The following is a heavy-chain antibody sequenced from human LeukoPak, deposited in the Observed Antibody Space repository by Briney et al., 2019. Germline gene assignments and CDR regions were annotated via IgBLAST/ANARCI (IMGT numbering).Heavy chain of an antibody. CDR3: ARPENIVVVPAALDY. D-gene: IGHD2-2*01. V-gene: IGHV3-7*01. CDR1: GFTFSSYW. Sequence: PGGSLRLSCAASGFTFSSYWMSWVRQAPGKGLEWVANIEQDGSEKYYVDSVKGRFTISRDNAKNSLYLQMNSLRAEDTAVYYCARPENIVVVPAALDYWGQGTLVTVSS. CDR2: IEQDGSEK. J-gene: IGHJ4*02.